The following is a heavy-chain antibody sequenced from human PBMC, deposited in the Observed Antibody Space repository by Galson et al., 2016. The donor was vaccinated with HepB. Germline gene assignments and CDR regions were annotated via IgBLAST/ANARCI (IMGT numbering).Heavy chain of an antibody. CDR3: ARVEEVATISRWFDP. Sequence: TLSLTCTVSGGSISSGGYYWSWIRQHPGKGLEWIGYIYCSGSTYYNPSLKSRVTISVDTSKNQFSLKLSSVTAADTAVYYCARVEEVATISRWFDPWGQGTLVTVSS. J-gene: IGHJ5*02. CDR2: IYCSGST. D-gene: IGHD5-12*01. CDR1: GGSISSGGYY. V-gene: IGHV4-31*03.